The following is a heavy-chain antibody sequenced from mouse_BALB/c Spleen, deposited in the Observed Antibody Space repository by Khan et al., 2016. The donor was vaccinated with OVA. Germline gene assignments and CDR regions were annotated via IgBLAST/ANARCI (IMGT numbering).Heavy chain of an antibody. Sequence: QVQLKESGPGLVAPSQSLSITCTVSGFSLSRYNIHWVRQPPGKGLEWLGMIWGGGGTDYNSTLKSRLSISKDNSKSQVFLKMNSLQTDDTAMYYSARAYYRYDGYYAMDYWVQGTSVTVSS. CDR1: GFSLSRYN. D-gene: IGHD2-14*01. CDR2: IWGGGGT. CDR3: ARAYYRYDGYYAMDY. J-gene: IGHJ4*01. V-gene: IGHV2-6-4*01.